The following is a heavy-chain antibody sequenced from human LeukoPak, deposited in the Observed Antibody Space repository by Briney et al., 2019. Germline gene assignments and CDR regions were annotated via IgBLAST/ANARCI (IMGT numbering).Heavy chain of an antibody. CDR1: GYTFTPFR. J-gene: IGHJ4*02. CDR2: ISAYNGNT. D-gene: IGHD2-15*01. CDR3: ARVEEYCSGGSCYPYYFPF. V-gene: IGHV1-18*01. Sequence: ASVKASCKASGYTFTPFRIGCGLRAPGQGLEWMGWISAYNGNTNYAQKLQGRVTMTTDTSTCTAYMELRSLRSDDTAVYYCARVEEYCSGGSCYPYYFPFWGQGALVTVSS.